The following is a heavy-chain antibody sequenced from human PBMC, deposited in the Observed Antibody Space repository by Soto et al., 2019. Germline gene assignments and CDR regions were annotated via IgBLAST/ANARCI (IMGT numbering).Heavy chain of an antibody. D-gene: IGHD2-8*02. CDR1: GFTVSTYG. CDR2: ISRDGGTK. CDR3: TGEVASGY. J-gene: IGHJ4*02. Sequence: QVQLVESGGGVVQPGRSLRLSCAVSGFTVSTYGMHWVRQAPGKGLEWVAVISRDGGTKYYADSVKGRFTLSRDNSRNTLFLEMNSLRGDDMAVYYCTGEVASGYWGQGTLVHVSS. V-gene: IGHV3-30*03.